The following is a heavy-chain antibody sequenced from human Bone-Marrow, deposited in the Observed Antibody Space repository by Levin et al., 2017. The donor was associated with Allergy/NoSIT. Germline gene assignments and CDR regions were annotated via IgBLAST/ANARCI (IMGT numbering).Heavy chain of an antibody. CDR2: ITSSSTTI. CDR1: GSTFIGYS. CDR3: AREEQWPRYYFDS. J-gene: IGHJ4*02. Sequence: GESLKISCVASGSTFIGYSMNWVRQAPGKGLEWVSFITSSSTTIYYADSVKGRFTVSRDNAKNSLYLQMNSLRAEDTAVYFCAREEQWPRYYFDSWGQGTLVTVSS. V-gene: IGHV3-48*04. D-gene: IGHD1-26*01.